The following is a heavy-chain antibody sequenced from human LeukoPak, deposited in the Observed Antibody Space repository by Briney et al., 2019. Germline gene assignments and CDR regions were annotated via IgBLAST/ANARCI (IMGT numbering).Heavy chain of an antibody. V-gene: IGHV1-69*13. J-gene: IGHJ5*02. CDR1: GGIFRYYA. CDR3: ARVAAGTTFMDNWFDP. D-gene: IGHD1-7*01. Sequence: GASVKVSCKTSGGIFRYYAIGWVRQAPGHGLEWMGGLIPMFGTTNYAQQFQGRVTITADESTTTSYMELSRLRFEDTAVYFCARVAAGTTFMDNWFDPWGQGTLVTVSS. CDR2: LIPMFGTT.